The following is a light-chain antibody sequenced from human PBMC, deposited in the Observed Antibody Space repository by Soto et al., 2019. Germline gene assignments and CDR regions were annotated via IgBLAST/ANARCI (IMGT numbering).Light chain of an antibody. Sequence: QSVLTQPASVSGSPGQSITISCTGTSSGVGGYNYVSWYQQHPGKAPKLMIYEVSNRPSGVSNRFSGSKSGNTASLTISGLQAEDEADYYCSSYTSISTSSYVCGTGTKVTVL. V-gene: IGLV2-14*01. CDR1: SSGVGGYNY. J-gene: IGLJ1*01. CDR3: SSYTSISTSSYV. CDR2: EVS.